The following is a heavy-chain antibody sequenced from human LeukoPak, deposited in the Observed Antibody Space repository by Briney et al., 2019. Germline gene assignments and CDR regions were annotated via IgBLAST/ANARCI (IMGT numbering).Heavy chain of an antibody. CDR2: ISGSGGTT. Sequence: GGSLRLSCAASGFTFSSYWMHWVRQAPRKGLEWVSAISGSGGTTYYADSVKGRFTISRDNSKNTLYLQMNSLRAEDTAVYYCAKALRGALRGVDQWGQGTLVSVSS. CDR1: GFTFSSYW. D-gene: IGHD1-26*01. V-gene: IGHV3-23*01. J-gene: IGHJ4*02. CDR3: AKALRGALRGVDQ.